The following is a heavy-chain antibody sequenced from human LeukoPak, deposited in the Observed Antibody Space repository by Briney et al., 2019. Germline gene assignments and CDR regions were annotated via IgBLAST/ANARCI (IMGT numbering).Heavy chain of an antibody. D-gene: IGHD4-17*01. CDR2: IYSGGST. CDR3: AREGDYGDYAD. CDR1: GFTVSSNY. Sequence: GGSLRLSCAASGFTVSSNYMSWVRQAPGKGLEWVSVIYSGGSTYYADSVKGRFTISRDNSKNTLYLQMNRLRAEDTAVYYCAREGDYGDYADWGQGTLVTVSS. J-gene: IGHJ4*02. V-gene: IGHV3-66*01.